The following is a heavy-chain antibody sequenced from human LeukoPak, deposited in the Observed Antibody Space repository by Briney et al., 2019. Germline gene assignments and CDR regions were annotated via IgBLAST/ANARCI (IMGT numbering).Heavy chain of an antibody. CDR3: ARAFYDSGNHLPDY. V-gene: IGHV3-72*01. CDR1: GFTFSDHY. D-gene: IGHD3-10*01. Sequence: GGSLRLSCAASGFTFSDHYMDWVRQAPGKGLEWVGRITKKADSYTTVYAASVKGRFTISRDDSKNSLYLQMNSLKTEDTAVYYCARAFYDSGNHLPDYWGEGTLVTVSS. CDR2: ITKKADSYTT. J-gene: IGHJ4*02.